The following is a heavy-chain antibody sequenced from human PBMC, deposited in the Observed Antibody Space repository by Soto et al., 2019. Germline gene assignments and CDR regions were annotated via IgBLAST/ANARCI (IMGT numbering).Heavy chain of an antibody. D-gene: IGHD3-3*01. J-gene: IGHJ6*02. CDR2: IIPIFGTA. CDR1: GGTFSSYA. V-gene: IGHV1-69*13. Sequence: SVKVSCKASGGTFSSYAISWVRQAPGQALAWMGGIIPIFGTANYEQKFQGRVTITADESTSTGYMERSSLRSEEAAVYYCARGGSATGTIFGVVIIPDYYYYYGMDVWGQGTTVTVSS. CDR3: ARGGSATGTIFGVVIIPDYYYYYGMDV.